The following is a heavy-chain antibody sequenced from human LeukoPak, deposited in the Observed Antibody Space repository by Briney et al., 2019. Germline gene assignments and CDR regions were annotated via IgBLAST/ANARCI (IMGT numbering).Heavy chain of an antibody. D-gene: IGHD3-22*01. J-gene: IGHJ4*02. Sequence: PSETLSLTCTVSGGSIRSYYWSWIRQPPGKGLEWIGYIYYSGSTNYNPSLKSRATISVDTSKNQFSLKLSSVTAADTAVYYCARDRGFYDSSGYYPYYFDYWGQGTLVTVSS. CDR2: IYYSGST. V-gene: IGHV4-59*01. CDR3: ARDRGFYDSSGYYPYYFDY. CDR1: GGSIRSYY.